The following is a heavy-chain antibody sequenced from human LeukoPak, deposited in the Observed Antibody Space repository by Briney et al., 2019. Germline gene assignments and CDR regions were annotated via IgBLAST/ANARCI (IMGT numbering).Heavy chain of an antibody. CDR2: IYTSGST. J-gene: IGHJ4*02. D-gene: IGHD3-10*01. Sequence: SETLSLTCTVSGGSISSGSYYWSWIRQPAGKGLEWIGRIYTSGSTNYNPSLNSRVTISVDTSKNQFSLKLSSVTAADTAVYYCARGGLWFGELFFDYWGQGTLVTVSS. V-gene: IGHV4-61*02. CDR3: ARGGLWFGELFFDY. CDR1: GGSISSGSYY.